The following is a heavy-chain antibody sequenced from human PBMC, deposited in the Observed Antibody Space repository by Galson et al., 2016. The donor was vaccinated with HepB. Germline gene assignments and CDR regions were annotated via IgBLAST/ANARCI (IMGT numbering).Heavy chain of an antibody. Sequence: SVKVSCKASGYTFTSYYMHWVRQAPGQGLEWMGIINPSGGSTSYAQKFQGRVTMTRDTSTSTVYMELSSLRSEDTAVYCCARDTYYYDSSGYFSDYYYYMDVWGRGTTVTVSS. CDR1: GYTFTSYY. V-gene: IGHV1-46*01. D-gene: IGHD3-22*01. J-gene: IGHJ6*03. CDR2: INPSGGST. CDR3: ARDTYYYDSSGYFSDYYYYMDV.